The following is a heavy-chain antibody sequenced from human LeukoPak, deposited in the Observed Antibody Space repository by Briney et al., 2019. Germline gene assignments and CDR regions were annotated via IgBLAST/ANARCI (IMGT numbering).Heavy chain of an antibody. Sequence: PGGSLRLSCAASGFSVTTDRMSWVRQAPGEGLEWVSVIYNDGKTYHADSVKGRFTISRDNSKNTVHLQMNGLRGEDTAVYYCVRVWELSFDYWGQGTLVTVSS. CDR3: VRVWELSFDY. J-gene: IGHJ4*02. CDR2: IYNDGKT. D-gene: IGHD1-26*01. CDR1: GFSVTTDR. V-gene: IGHV3-53*01.